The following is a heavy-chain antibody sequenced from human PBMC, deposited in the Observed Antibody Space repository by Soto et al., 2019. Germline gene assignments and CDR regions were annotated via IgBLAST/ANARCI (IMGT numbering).Heavy chain of an antibody. CDR3: ARETAARTMDV. J-gene: IGHJ6*02. V-gene: IGHV4-59*01. D-gene: IGHD2-2*01. CDR1: SGSISSYY. Sequence: LSLTCTVSSGSISSYYWSWIRQPPGKGLEWIGFVYYTGSTNYNPSLKSRVTISIDTSKKQFSLKLSSVTAADTAVYYCARETAARTMDVWGQGTSVTVYS. CDR2: VYYTGST.